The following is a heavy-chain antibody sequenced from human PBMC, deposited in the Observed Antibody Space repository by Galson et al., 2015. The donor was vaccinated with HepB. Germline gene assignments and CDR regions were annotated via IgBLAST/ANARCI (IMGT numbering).Heavy chain of an antibody. D-gene: IGHD3-3*01. CDR3: ARDLGDFGVVMKYYYYYYYMDV. Sequence: SLRLSCAASGFTFSSYSMNWVRQAPGKGLEWVSSISSSSSYIYYADSVKGRFTISRDNAKNSLYLQMNSLRAEDTAVYYCARDLGDFGVVMKYYYYYYYMDVWGKGTTVTVSS. V-gene: IGHV3-21*01. CDR1: GFTFSSYS. J-gene: IGHJ6*03. CDR2: ISSSSSYI.